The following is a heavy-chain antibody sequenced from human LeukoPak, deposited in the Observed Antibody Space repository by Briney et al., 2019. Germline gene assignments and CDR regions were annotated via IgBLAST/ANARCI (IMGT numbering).Heavy chain of an antibody. CDR1: GYTFTGYY. CDR2: INPNSGGT. Sequence: GASVKVSCKASGYTFTGYYMHWVRQAPGQGLEWMGRINPNSGGTNYAQKFQGRVTMTRDTSISTAYMGLSRLRSDDTAVYYCARYITVGATYQHFDYWGQGTLVTVSS. CDR3: ARYITVGATYQHFDY. D-gene: IGHD1-26*01. V-gene: IGHV1-2*06. J-gene: IGHJ4*02.